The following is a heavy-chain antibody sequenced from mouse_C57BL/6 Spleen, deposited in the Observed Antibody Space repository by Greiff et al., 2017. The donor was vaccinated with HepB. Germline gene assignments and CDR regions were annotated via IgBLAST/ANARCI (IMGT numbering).Heavy chain of an antibody. CDR2: IDPSDSYT. CDR1: GYTFTSYW. CDR3: ARWGNYYGSSVYWYFDV. Sequence: QVQLQQPGAELVMPGASVKLSCKASGYTFTSYWMHWVKQRPGQGLEWIGEIDPSDSYTNYNQKFKGKSTLTVDKSSSTAYMQLSSPTSEDSAVYYCARWGNYYGSSVYWYFDVWGTGTTVTVSS. V-gene: IGHV1-69*01. D-gene: IGHD1-1*01. J-gene: IGHJ1*03.